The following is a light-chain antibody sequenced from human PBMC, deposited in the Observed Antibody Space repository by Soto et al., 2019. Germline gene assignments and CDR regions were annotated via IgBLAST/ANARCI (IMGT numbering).Light chain of an antibody. Sequence: EIVLTQSPATLSLSPGERATLSCRASQSVGTYLAWYQQKPGQAPRLLIYDASNRATGIPARFSGSGSGTDVTLTISGLEPEDFAVYYCQQRTDWPLLTFGGGTKVEIK. CDR1: QSVGTY. J-gene: IGKJ4*01. CDR3: QQRTDWPLLT. V-gene: IGKV3-11*01. CDR2: DAS.